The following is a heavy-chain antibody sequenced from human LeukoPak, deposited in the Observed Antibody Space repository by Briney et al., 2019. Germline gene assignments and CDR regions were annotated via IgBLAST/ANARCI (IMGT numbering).Heavy chain of an antibody. CDR3: ASFSKRGTKYSSSWYWFDP. CDR2: IYGGGST. D-gene: IGHD6-13*01. J-gene: IGHJ5*02. Sequence: GGSLRLSCAASGFTVSSNYMSWVRQAPGKGLEWVSVIYGGGSTYYADSVKGRFTISRDNSKNTLYLQMNSLRAEDTAVYYCASFSKRGTKYSSSWYWFDPWGQGTLVTVSS. CDR1: GFTVSSNY. V-gene: IGHV3-66*01.